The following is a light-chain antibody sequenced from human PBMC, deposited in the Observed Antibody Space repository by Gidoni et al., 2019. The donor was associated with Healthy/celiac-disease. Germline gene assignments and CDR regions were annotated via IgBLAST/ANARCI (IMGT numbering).Light chain of an antibody. V-gene: IGKV1-39*01. CDR2: AAF. CDR3: QQSYSTPRT. J-gene: IGKJ3*01. CDR1: QSISSY. Sequence: DIQMTQSPSSLSASVGDRVTITCRASQSISSYLNWYQQKPGKAPKLLIYAAFSLQSGVPSRFSGSGSGTDFTLTISSLQPEDFATYYCQQSYSTPRTFGPXTKVDIK.